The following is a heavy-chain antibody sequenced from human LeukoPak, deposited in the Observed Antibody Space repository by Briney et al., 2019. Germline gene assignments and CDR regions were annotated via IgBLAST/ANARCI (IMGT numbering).Heavy chain of an antibody. D-gene: IGHD2-21*01. J-gene: IGHJ4*02. CDR3: AKVAVTYLLSYSDY. CDR2: ISGSGGST. Sequence: GGSLRLSCAASGFTFSSYATSWVRQAPGRGLEWVSGISGSGGSTYYADSVKGRFTISRDNSKNTLYLQMNSLRAEDTAVYYCAKVAVTYLLSYSDYWGQGTLVTVSS. CDR1: GFTFSSYA. V-gene: IGHV3-23*01.